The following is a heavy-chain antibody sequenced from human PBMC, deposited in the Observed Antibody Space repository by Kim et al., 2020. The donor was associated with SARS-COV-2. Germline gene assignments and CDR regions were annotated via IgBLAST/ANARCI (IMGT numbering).Heavy chain of an antibody. CDR3: ARENESDYPYYYYYYMDV. CDR2: MNPNSGNT. D-gene: IGHD4-17*01. CDR1: GYTFTSYD. J-gene: IGHJ6*03. V-gene: IGHV1-8*01. Sequence: ASVKVSCKASGYTFTSYDINWVRQATGQGLEWMGWMNPNSGNTGYAQKFQGRVTMTRNTSISTAYMELSSLRSEDTAVYYCARENESDYPYYYYYYMDVWGNGTTVTVSS.